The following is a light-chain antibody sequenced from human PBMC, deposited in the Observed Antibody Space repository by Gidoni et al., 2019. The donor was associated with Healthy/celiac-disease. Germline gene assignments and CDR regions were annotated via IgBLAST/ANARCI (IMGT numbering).Light chain of an antibody. CDR2: DAS. Sequence: EIVLTQSPATLSLSPGERATLSCRASQSVSSYLDWYHQKPGQDPRLLIYDASNRATGIPARFSGSGSWTDFTLTISSLEPEDFAVYYCQQRSNWPLYSFGQGTKLEIK. CDR1: QSVSSY. CDR3: QQRSNWPLYS. J-gene: IGKJ2*03. V-gene: IGKV3-11*01.